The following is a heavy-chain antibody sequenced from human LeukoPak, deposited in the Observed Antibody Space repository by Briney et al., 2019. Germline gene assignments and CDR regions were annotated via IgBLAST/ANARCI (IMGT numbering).Heavy chain of an antibody. Sequence: PGGSLRLSCAASGFTFSSYAMTWVRQAPGKGLEWVSGISGSGVYTSYADSVKGRFTISRDNSKNTLYLQMNSLRAEDTAVYYCAKDQRGYGRIIDYWGQGTLVTISS. D-gene: IGHD3-10*01. CDR3: AKDQRGYGRIIDY. CDR2: ISGSGVYT. J-gene: IGHJ4*02. CDR1: GFTFSSYA. V-gene: IGHV3-23*01.